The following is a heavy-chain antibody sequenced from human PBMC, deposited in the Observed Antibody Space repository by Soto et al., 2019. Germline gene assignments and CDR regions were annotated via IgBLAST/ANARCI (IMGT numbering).Heavy chain of an antibody. CDR1: GGSFSGYY. J-gene: IGHJ4*02. V-gene: IGHV4-34*01. Sequence: QVQLQQWGAGLLKPSETLSLTCAVYGGSFSGYYWSWIRQPPGKGLEWIGEINHSGSTNYNPSLKSRVTISVDTSKNQFSLKLRSVTAADTAVYYCARATGGGTTVDYWGQGTLVTVSS. CDR3: ARATGGGTTVDY. CDR2: INHSGST. D-gene: IGHD4-17*01.